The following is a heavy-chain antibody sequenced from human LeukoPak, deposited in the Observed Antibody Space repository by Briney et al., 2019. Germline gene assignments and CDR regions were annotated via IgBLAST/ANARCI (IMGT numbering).Heavy chain of an antibody. CDR3: ARDGVTYYYDSSGYYPAYNFDY. D-gene: IGHD3-22*01. CDR1: GFIFTRDS. J-gene: IGHJ4*02. CDR2: INGGGSPI. V-gene: IGHV3-48*01. Sequence: GGSLRLSCAASGFIFTRDSMNWVRQAPGKGLEWVAYINGGGSPIYYADSVRGRFTISRDNADNSLYLHMNSLRAEDTAVYYCARDGVTYYYDSSGYYPAYNFDYWGQGTLVTVSS.